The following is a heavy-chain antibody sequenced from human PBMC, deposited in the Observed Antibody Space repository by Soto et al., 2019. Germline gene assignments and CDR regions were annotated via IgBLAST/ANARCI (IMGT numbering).Heavy chain of an antibody. V-gene: IGHV3-23*01. J-gene: IGHJ5*02. Sequence: PGGSLRRSCAASGFTFSSYAMSWVRQKQGKGLEWVSAISGSGGSTYYADSVKGRFTISRDNSKNTLYLQMNSLRAEDTAVYYCASARMVRGVISWFDPWGQGTLVTVSS. CDR2: ISGSGGST. CDR3: ASARMVRGVISWFDP. CDR1: GFTFSSYA. D-gene: IGHD3-10*01.